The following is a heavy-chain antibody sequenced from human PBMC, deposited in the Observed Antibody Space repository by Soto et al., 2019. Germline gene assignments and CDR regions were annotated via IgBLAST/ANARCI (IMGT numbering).Heavy chain of an antibody. CDR2: IKEDGSER. CDR3: VGGNGFDY. J-gene: IGHJ4*02. V-gene: IGHV3-7*01. D-gene: IGHD5-12*01. Sequence: PGGSLSLSCAGSGFTFSTYWMTWVRQAPGKGLEWVANIKEDGSERYYVDSVKGRFTISRDNAKNSLYLQMNSLRAEDTAVYYCVGGNGFDYWGQGTLVTVSS. CDR1: GFTFSTYW.